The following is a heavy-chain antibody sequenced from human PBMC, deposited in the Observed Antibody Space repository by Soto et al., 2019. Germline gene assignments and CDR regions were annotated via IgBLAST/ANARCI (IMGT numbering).Heavy chain of an antibody. CDR1: GYTFTGYY. CDR3: ARGTVTTSPGYYYYYYMDV. V-gene: IGHV1-2*04. D-gene: IGHD4-4*01. CDR2: INPNSGGT. Sequence: GASVKVSCTASGYTFTGYYMHWVRQAPGQGLEWMGWINPNSGGTNYAQKFQGWVTMTRDTSISTAYMELSRLRSDDTAVYYCARGTVTTSPGYYYYYYMDVWGKGTTVTVSS. J-gene: IGHJ6*03.